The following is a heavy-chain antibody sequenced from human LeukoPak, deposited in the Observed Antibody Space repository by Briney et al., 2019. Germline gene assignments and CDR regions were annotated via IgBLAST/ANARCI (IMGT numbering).Heavy chain of an antibody. D-gene: IGHD5-12*01. CDR2: INPSGGGT. J-gene: IGHJ4*02. V-gene: IGHV1-46*01. Sequence: ASVKVSCKASGYTFTSYYIHWVRQAPGQGLEWMGVINPSGGGTIYAQKFQGRVTMTEDTSTDTAYMELSSLRSEDTAVYYCATLFPGGYSGYVDYWGQGTLVTVSS. CDR1: GYTFTSYY. CDR3: ATLFPGGYSGYVDY.